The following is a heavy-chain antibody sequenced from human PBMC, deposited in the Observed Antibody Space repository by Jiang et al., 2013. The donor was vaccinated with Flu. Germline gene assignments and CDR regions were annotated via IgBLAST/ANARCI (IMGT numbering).Heavy chain of an antibody. D-gene: IGHD5-24*01. CDR2: IYPDDSDT. CDR3: ARHSTEEMSTPLPFDY. CDR1: GYSFSSYW. V-gene: IGHV5-51*01. J-gene: IGHJ4*02. Sequence: CQGSGYSFSSYWIGWVRQMPGKGLEWMGIIYPDDSDTRYRPSFQGQVTISADKSISTAYLQWSSLKASDTAMYYCARHSTEEMSTPLPFDYWGQGTLVTVSS.